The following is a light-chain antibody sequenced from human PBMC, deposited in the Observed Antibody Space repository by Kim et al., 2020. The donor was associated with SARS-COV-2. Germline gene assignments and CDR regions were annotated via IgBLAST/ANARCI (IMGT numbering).Light chain of an antibody. CDR1: TGSIGTNF. V-gene: IGLV6-57*04. J-gene: IGLJ2*01. CDR2: EDN. Sequence: NFMLTQPHSVSESPGKTVTISCTRSTGSIGTNFVQWFQQRPGSAPTTVIFEDNERPSGVPDRFSGSIDSSSNSASLTVSGLKTEDEADYFCQSYDSNTLIFGGGTQLTVL. CDR3: QSYDSNTLI.